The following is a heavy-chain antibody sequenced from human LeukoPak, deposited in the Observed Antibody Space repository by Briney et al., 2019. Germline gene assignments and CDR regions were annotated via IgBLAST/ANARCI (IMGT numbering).Heavy chain of an antibody. CDR2: INHSGST. D-gene: IGHD4-17*01. CDR3: ARGLGLRVFDY. V-gene: IGHV4-34*01. J-gene: IGHJ4*02. CDR1: GGSFSGYY. Sequence: PSETLSLTCAVYGGSFSGYYRSWIRQPPGKGLEWIGEINHSGSTNYNPSLKSRVTISVDTSKNQFSLKLSSVTAADTAVYYCARGLGLRVFDYWGQGTLVTVSS.